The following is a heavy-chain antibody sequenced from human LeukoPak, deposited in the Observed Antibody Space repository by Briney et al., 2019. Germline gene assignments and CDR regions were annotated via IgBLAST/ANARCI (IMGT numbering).Heavy chain of an antibody. J-gene: IGHJ4*02. Sequence: ASVKVSCKASGGTFSSYAISWVRQAPGQGLEWMGRIIPILGIANYAQKFQGRVTITADKSTSTAYMELSSLRSEDTAVYYCASYIDSGSYRMFDYWGQGTLVTVSS. V-gene: IGHV1-69*04. CDR1: GGTFSSYA. CDR2: IIPILGIA. CDR3: ASYIDSGSYRMFDY. D-gene: IGHD1-26*01.